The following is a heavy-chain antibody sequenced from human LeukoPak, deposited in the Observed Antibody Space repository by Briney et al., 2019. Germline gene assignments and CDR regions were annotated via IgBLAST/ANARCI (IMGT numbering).Heavy chain of an antibody. J-gene: IGHJ4*02. Sequence: ASVKVSCKASGYTFTSYYMHWVRQAPGQGLEWMGRINPNSGGTNYAQKFQGRVTMTTDTSISTAYMELSSLRSDDTAVYYCAIDGETNDYGDYPFDYWGQGTLVTVSS. CDR2: INPNSGGT. CDR1: GYTFTSYY. D-gene: IGHD4-17*01. CDR3: AIDGETNDYGDYPFDY. V-gene: IGHV1-2*06.